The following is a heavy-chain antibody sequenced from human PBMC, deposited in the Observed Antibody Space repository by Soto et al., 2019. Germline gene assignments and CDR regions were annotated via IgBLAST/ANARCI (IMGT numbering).Heavy chain of an antibody. CDR3: VKGSESHAWRPFDY. CDR1: GYTFTSYG. J-gene: IGHJ4*02. Sequence: ASVKVSCKASGYTFTSYGISWVRQAPGQGLEWMGWISAYNGNTNYAQKLQGRVTMTTDTSKNTLYLEMNSLRAEDTAVYYCVKGSESHAWRPFDYWGQGTLVTVSS. CDR2: ISAYNGNT. D-gene: IGHD2-2*01. V-gene: IGHV1-18*01.